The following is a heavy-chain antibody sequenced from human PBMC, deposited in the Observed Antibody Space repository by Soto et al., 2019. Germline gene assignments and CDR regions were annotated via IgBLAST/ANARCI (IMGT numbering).Heavy chain of an antibody. CDR3: ARGRGRYYYGSGSYSSDDYYYYGMDV. CDR2: ISYDGSNK. CDR1: GFTFSSYA. Sequence: GGSLRLSCAASGFTFSSYAMHWVRQAPGKGLEWVAVISYDGSNKYYADSVKGRFTISRDNSKNTLYLQMNSLRAEDTAVYYCARGRGRYYYGSGSYSSDDYYYYGMDVWGQGTTVTVSS. V-gene: IGHV3-30-3*01. D-gene: IGHD3-10*01. J-gene: IGHJ6*02.